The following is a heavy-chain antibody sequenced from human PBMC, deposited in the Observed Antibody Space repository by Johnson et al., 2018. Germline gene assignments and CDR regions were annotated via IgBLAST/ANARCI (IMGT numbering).Heavy chain of an antibody. D-gene: IGHD6-6*01. CDR1: GVTFSTYA. V-gene: IGHV1-69*12. Sequence: QVQLVQSGAEVKKPGSSVKVSCKASGVTFSTYALSWVRQAPGQGLEWMGGIIPIFGTANYAQKFQGRVTITADESTSTAYMELSSLRSGDTAMYYSACMYSSSAPFGYYYGMDVWGQGTTVTVSS. J-gene: IGHJ6*02. CDR3: ACMYSSSAPFGYYYGMDV. CDR2: IIPIFGTA.